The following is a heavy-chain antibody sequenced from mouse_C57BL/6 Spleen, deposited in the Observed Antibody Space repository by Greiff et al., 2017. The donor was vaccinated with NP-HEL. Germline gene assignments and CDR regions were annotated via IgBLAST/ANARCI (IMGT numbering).Heavy chain of an antibody. D-gene: IGHD2-4*01. V-gene: IGHV3-6*01. CDR3: ARKAGLRHFDY. CDR1: GYSITSGYY. J-gene: IGHJ2*01. CDR2: ISYDGSN. Sequence: EVKLLESGPGLVKPSQSLSLTCSVTGYSITSGYYWNWIRQFPGNKLEWMGYISYDGSNNYNPSLKNRISITRDTSKNQFFLKLNSVTTEDTATYYCARKAGLRHFDYWGQGTTLTVSS.